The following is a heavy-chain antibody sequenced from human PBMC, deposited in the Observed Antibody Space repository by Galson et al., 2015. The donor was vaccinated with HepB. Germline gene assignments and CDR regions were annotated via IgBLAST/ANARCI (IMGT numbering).Heavy chain of an antibody. CDR1: GYSFTSYW. V-gene: IGHV5-51*01. CDR3: ARRPTSTSPATYYFDY. Sequence: QSGAEVKKPGESLKISCKGSGYSFTSYWIGWVRQMPGKGLEWMGIIYPGDSDTRYSPSFQGQVTISADKSISTAYLQWSSLKASDTAMYYCARRPTSTSPATYYFDYWGQGTLVTVSS. J-gene: IGHJ4*02. D-gene: IGHD2-2*01. CDR2: IYPGDSDT.